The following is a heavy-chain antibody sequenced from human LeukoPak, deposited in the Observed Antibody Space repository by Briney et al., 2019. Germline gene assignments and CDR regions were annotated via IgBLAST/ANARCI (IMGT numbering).Heavy chain of an antibody. CDR1: GGTFSSYA. V-gene: IGHV1-46*01. J-gene: IGHJ3*02. CDR3: ARVRDGYNDAYDI. D-gene: IGHD5-24*01. CDR2: IKPSGTDT. Sequence: ASVKVSCKASGGTFSSYAISWVRQAPGQGLEWMGIIKPSGTDTNYAQKFQGRVIMTTDTSTSTVYMELSSLKSEDTAVYYCARVRDGYNDAYDIWGQGTMVIVSS.